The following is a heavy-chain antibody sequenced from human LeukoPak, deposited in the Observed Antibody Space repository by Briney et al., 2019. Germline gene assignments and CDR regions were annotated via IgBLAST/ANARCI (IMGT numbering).Heavy chain of an antibody. CDR3: ARGAAGGCPDY. D-gene: IGHD3-16*01. V-gene: IGHV3-48*03. Sequence: GGSLRLSCAASGFTFSSYEMNWVRQAPGKGLEWVSYLTSSGSTIYYADSVKGRFTISRDNAKNSLYLQMNSLRAEDTAVYYYARGAAGGCPDYWGQGTLVTVSS. CDR2: LTSSGSTI. J-gene: IGHJ4*02. CDR1: GFTFSSYE.